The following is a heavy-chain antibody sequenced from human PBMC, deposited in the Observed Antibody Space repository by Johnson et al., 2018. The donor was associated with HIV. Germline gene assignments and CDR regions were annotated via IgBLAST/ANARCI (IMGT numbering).Heavy chain of an antibody. CDR3: ARTYCSSWLRDAFDI. Sequence: QVQLVESGGGVVQPGRSLRLSCAASGFTFSSYAMHWVRQAPGKGLEWVAVISYDGSNKYYADSVKGRFTISRDNSKNTLYLQMNSLRAEDTAVYYCARTYCSSWLRDAFDIWGQGTMVTVSS. V-gene: IGHV3-30-3*01. CDR2: ISYDGSNK. D-gene: IGHD6-13*01. J-gene: IGHJ3*02. CDR1: GFTFSSYA.